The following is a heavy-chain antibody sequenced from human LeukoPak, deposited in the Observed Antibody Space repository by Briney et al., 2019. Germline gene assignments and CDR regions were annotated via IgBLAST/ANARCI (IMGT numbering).Heavy chain of an antibody. Sequence: GGSLRLSCAASGFTFSSYWMSWVRPAPGKGLEWVANIKQDGSEKYYVDSVKGRFTISRDNAKNSLYLQMNSLRAEDTAVYYCARDRGYDFWSGYYNHYYYGMDVWGQGTTVTVSS. CDR2: IKQDGSEK. V-gene: IGHV3-7*01. D-gene: IGHD3-3*01. CDR1: GFTFSSYW. CDR3: ARDRGYDFWSGYYNHYYYGMDV. J-gene: IGHJ6*02.